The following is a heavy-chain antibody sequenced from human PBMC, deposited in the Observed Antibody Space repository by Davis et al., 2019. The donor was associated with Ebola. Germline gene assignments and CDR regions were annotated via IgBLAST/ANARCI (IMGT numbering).Heavy chain of an antibody. V-gene: IGHV3-23*01. CDR3: ARDRVTWGSYYYGMDV. D-gene: IGHD3-16*01. J-gene: IGHJ6*02. CDR1: VITFSSYA. Sequence: GESLKISCTDSVITFSSYAMTWVRQAPGKGLEWVSAISGSGGSTYYADSVKGRFTISRDNAKNSLYLQMNSLRAEDTAVYYCARDRVTWGSYYYGMDVWGQGTTVTVSS. CDR2: ISGSGGST.